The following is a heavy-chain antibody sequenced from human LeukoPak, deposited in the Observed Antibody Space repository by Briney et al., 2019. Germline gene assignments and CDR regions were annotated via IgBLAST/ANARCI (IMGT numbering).Heavy chain of an antibody. CDR3: ATWRTAKTGFDY. J-gene: IGHJ4*02. D-gene: IGHD1-1*01. Sequence: SETLSLTCTVSGGSISNNNYYWAWIRQPPGKGLECIGSIYYSGSPSYNPSLKSRVTISVDTSKNQFSLRLSSVTAADTAVYYCATWRTAKTGFDYWGQGTLVTVSS. CDR1: GGSISNNNYY. V-gene: IGHV4-39*01. CDR2: IYYSGSP.